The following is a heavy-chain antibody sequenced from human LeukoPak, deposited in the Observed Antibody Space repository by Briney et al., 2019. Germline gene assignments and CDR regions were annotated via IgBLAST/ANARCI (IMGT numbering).Heavy chain of an antibody. CDR3: ARDRRRDPRDAFDI. Sequence: PSETLSLTCTFSGGSISSYYWSWIRQPAGKGLEWIGRIYTSGSTNYNPSLKSRVTMSVDTSKNQFSLKLSSVTAADTAVYYCARDRRRDPRDAFDIWGQGTMVTVSS. CDR2: IYTSGST. J-gene: IGHJ3*02. CDR1: GGSISSYY. V-gene: IGHV4-4*07.